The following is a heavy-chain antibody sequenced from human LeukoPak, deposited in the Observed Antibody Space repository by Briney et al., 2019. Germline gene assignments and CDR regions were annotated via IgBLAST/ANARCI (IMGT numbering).Heavy chain of an antibody. CDR2: IYYSGST. CDR3: ASQAGWNYYYGMDV. V-gene: IGHV4-39*01. D-gene: IGHD2-15*01. Sequence: SETLSLTCTVSGGSISSSSYYWGWIRQPPGKGLEWIGSIYYSGSTYYNPPLKSRVTISVDTSKNQFSLKLSSVTAADTAVYYCASQAGWNYYYGMDVWGQGTTVTVSS. CDR1: GGSISSSSYY. J-gene: IGHJ6*02.